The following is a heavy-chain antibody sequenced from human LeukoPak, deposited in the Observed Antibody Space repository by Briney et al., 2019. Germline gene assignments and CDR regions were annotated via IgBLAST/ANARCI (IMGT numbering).Heavy chain of an antibody. CDR2: MNPNSGNT. J-gene: IGHJ4*02. CDR3: ATRAQNYGAFDY. Sequence: GASVKVSCKASGYTFTSYDINWVRQATGQGLEWMGWMNPNSGNTGYAQKFQGRVTMTRNTSISTAYMELSGLRSRDTAVYYCATRAQNYGAFDYWGQGTLVTVSS. V-gene: IGHV1-8*01. D-gene: IGHD1-7*01. CDR1: GYTFTSYD.